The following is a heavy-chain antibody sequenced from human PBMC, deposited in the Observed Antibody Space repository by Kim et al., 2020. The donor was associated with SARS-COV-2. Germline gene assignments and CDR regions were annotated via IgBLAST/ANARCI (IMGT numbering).Heavy chain of an antibody. D-gene: IGHD2-8*01. Sequence: SETLSLTCAVSGGSISSCNWRRLVRQPPEKLQGVIGEIYHSGSTNYNPSLKSLATISVDKSKNQFSLMLSSVTAADTAVYYSATNQIPDAPDHHDAFEIWGQGTMVTVSS. CDR2: IYHSGST. CDR3: ATNQIPDAPDHHDAFEI. CDR1: GGSISSCNW. V-gene: IGHV4-4*02. J-gene: IGHJ3*02.